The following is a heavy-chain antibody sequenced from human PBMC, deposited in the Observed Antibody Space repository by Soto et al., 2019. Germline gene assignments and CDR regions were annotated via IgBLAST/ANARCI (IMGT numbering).Heavy chain of an antibody. D-gene: IGHD5-12*01. V-gene: IGHV2-5*01. J-gene: IGHJ4*01. CDR1: GFSLSTSGVG. Sequence: QITLKASGPALVKPTQTLTLTCSFSGFSLSTSGVGVGWIRQPPGQALEWLAIKYWNGDQRFSPSLESRLTITEDTPTNQVVLTMTNMDPVDTATDYCGHRSSSYDVSGNDFWGQGTLVTVSS. CDR2: KYWNGDQ. CDR3: GHRSSSYDVSGNDF.